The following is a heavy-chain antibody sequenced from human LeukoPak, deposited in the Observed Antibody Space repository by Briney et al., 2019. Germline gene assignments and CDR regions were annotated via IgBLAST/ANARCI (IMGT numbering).Heavy chain of an antibody. CDR2: IIPIFGTA. D-gene: IGHD4-23*01. CDR3: ARVNQDYGGNPKLDY. CDR1: GGTFSSYA. V-gene: IGHV1-69*06. J-gene: IGHJ4*02. Sequence: ASVKVSCKASGGTFSSYAISWVRQAPGQGLEWMGGIIPIFGTANYAQKFQGRVTITADKSTSTAYMELSSLRSEDTAVYYCARVNQDYGGNPKLDYWGQGTLVTVSS.